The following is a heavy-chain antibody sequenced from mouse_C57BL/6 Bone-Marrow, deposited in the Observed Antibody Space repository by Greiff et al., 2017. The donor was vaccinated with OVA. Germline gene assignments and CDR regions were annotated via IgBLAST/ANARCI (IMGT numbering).Heavy chain of an antibody. Sequence: EVMLVESGGGLVQPGGSLKLSCAASGFTFSDYGMAWVRPAPRKGPEWVAFISNLAYSIYYADTVTGRFTISRENAKNTLYLEMSSLRSEDTAMYYCARLDGPYYYAMDYWGQGTSVTVSS. CDR2: ISNLAYSI. J-gene: IGHJ4*01. CDR1: GFTFSDYG. D-gene: IGHD2-3*01. V-gene: IGHV5-15*01. CDR3: ARLDGPYYYAMDY.